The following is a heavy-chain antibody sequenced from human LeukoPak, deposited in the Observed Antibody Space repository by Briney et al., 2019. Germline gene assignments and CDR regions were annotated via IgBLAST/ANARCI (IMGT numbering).Heavy chain of an antibody. Sequence: ASVKVPCKSSGFTFTDEYIHWVRQAPGQGLEWMGWINPYSGAMNYAQKFQGRVTLTRDTSISTAYMELSRLTSGDTAVYYCARDPKSQLLLDYWGQGTLVTVSS. D-gene: IGHD2-2*01. CDR3: ARDPKSQLLLDY. V-gene: IGHV1-2*02. J-gene: IGHJ4*02. CDR1: GFTFTDEY. CDR2: INPYSGAM.